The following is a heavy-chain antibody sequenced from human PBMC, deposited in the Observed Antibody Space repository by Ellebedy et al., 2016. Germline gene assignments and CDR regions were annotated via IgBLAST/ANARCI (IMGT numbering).Heavy chain of an antibody. Sequence: ASVKVSXKVSGYTLTELSMHWVRQAPGKGLEWMGGFDPEDGETIYAQKFQGRVTMTEDTSTDTAYMELSSLRSEDTAVYYCATGKLQWLVRRFDYWGQGTLVTVSS. CDR3: ATGKLQWLVRRFDY. D-gene: IGHD6-19*01. CDR1: GYTLTELS. CDR2: FDPEDGET. V-gene: IGHV1-24*01. J-gene: IGHJ4*02.